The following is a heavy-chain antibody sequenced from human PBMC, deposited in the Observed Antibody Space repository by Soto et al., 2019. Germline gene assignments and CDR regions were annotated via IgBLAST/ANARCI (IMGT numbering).Heavy chain of an antibody. D-gene: IGHD3-22*01. V-gene: IGHV3-21*01. CDR2: ISSSSSYI. CDR3: ARDHSYDSSGYLDDY. CDR1: GFTFSSYS. Sequence: EVQLVESGGGLVKPGGSLRLSCAASGFTFSSYSMNWVRQAPGKGLEWVSSISSSSSYIYYADSVKGRFTISRDNAKNSLYLQMNSLRAEDTAVYYCARDHSYDSSGYLDDYWGQGTLVTVSS. J-gene: IGHJ4*02.